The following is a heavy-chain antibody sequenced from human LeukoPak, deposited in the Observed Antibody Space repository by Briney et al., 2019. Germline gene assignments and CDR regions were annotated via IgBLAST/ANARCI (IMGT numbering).Heavy chain of an antibody. CDR2: IGGSDGRI. CDR3: AKQGYTSSWLYFDY. CDR1: GFTFSSYA. D-gene: IGHD6-13*01. Sequence: GGSLRLSCAASGFTFSSYAMSWVRQAPGKGLEWVSAIGGSDGRIYYADSVKGRFTTSRDNSKNTVYLQLNSLRAEDTAVYYCAKQGYTSSWLYFDYWGQGTLVTVSS. V-gene: IGHV3-23*01. J-gene: IGHJ4*02.